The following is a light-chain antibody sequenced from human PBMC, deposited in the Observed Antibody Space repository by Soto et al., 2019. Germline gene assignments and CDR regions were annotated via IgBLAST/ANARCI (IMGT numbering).Light chain of an antibody. CDR2: KVS. CDR3: QQYDTYPWT. J-gene: IGKJ1*01. V-gene: IGKV1-5*03. Sequence: DIQMTQSPSTLSASVGDRVTITCRASQRINWLAWYQQKPGKAPSLLIYKVSILESGVPSRFSGSGSGTEFTLTISSLQPDDFATYYCQQYDTYPWTFGQGTKVEIK. CDR1: QRINW.